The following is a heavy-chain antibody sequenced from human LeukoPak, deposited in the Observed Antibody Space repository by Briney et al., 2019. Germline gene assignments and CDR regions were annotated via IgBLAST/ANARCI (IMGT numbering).Heavy chain of an antibody. V-gene: IGHV4-34*01. D-gene: IGHD3-3*01. J-gene: IGHJ5*02. CDR3: AGRRRTIFGVVVIGWCVP. Sequence: PSETLSLSCAVYGGSFSGYSWSWIRQPPGRGLEWIGEINHSGSTNYNPSLQSRVTISVDTSKNQFSLKLSSVTAADTAVYYCAGRRRTIFGVVVIGWCVPWGQGTLVTVSS. CDR1: GGSFSGYS. CDR2: INHSGST.